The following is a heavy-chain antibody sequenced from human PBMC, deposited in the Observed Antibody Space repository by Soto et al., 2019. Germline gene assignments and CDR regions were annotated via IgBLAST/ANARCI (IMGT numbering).Heavy chain of an antibody. CDR3: AVAVAGPTAIGY. D-gene: IGHD6-19*01. CDR2: INSDGSST. V-gene: IGHV3-74*01. J-gene: IGHJ4*02. CDR1: GFTFSSYW. Sequence: EVQLVESGGGLVQPGGSLRLSCAASGFTFSSYWMHWVRQAPGKGLVWVSRINSDGSSTSYADSVKGRFTISRDNAKNTLYLQMTSLRAEDMAVYYWAVAVAGPTAIGYWGQGTLVTVSS.